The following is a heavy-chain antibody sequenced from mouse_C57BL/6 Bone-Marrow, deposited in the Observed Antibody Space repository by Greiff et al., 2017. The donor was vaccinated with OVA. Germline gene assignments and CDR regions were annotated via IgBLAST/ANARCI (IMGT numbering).Heavy chain of an antibody. J-gene: IGHJ3*01. V-gene: IGHV2-6-1*01. Sequence: VQRVESGPGLVAPSQSLSITCTVSGFSLTSYGVHWVRQPPGKGLEWLVVIWSDGSTTYNSALKSRLSISKDNSKSQVFLKMNSLQTDDTAMYYCARHGFYYGSSSLAYWGQGTLVTVSA. CDR1: GFSLTSYG. CDR2: IWSDGST. D-gene: IGHD1-1*01. CDR3: ARHGFYYGSSSLAY.